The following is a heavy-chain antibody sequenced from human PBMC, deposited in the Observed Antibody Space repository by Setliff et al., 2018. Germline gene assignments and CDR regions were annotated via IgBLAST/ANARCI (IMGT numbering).Heavy chain of an antibody. Sequence: GGSLRLSCAASGFTFSSYWMSWVRQAPGKGLEWVANIKQDGSEKYYVDSVKGRFTISRDNAKNSLYLQMNSLRAEDMAVYYCARGRIPTIFGVALNWFDPWGQGTLVTVSS. V-gene: IGHV3-7*01. CDR2: IKQDGSEK. CDR1: GFTFSSYW. J-gene: IGHJ5*02. D-gene: IGHD3-3*01. CDR3: ARGRIPTIFGVALNWFDP.